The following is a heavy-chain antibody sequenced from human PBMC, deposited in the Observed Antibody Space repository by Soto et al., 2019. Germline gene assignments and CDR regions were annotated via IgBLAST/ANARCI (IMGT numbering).Heavy chain of an antibody. D-gene: IGHD3-9*01. CDR3: ARGKADILTGYYPVGDY. CDR2: IYYSGST. CDR1: GGSISSYY. Sequence: SETLSLTCTVSGGSISSYYWSWIRQPPGKGLEWIGYIYYSGSTNYNPSLKSRVTISVDTSKNQFSLKLSSVTAADTAVYYCARGKADILTGYYPVGDYWGQGTLVTVS. J-gene: IGHJ4*02. V-gene: IGHV4-59*01.